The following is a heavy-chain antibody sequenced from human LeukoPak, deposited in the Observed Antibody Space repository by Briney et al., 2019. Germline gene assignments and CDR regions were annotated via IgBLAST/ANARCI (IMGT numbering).Heavy chain of an antibody. CDR3: ASNRALRYFDWLLYFDY. Sequence: ASVKVSCKASGGTFSSYAISWARQAPGQGLEWMGGIIPIFGTANYAQKFQGRVTITTDESTSTAYMELSSLRSEDTAVYYCASNRALRYFDWLLYFDYWGQGTLVTVSS. CDR1: GGTFSSYA. V-gene: IGHV1-69*05. J-gene: IGHJ4*02. D-gene: IGHD3-9*01. CDR2: IIPIFGTA.